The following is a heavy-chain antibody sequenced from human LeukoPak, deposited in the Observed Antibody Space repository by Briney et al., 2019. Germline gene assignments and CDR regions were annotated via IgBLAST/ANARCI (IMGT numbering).Heavy chain of an antibody. Sequence: SETLSLTCTVSGGSISSYYWRWIRQPPGKGLEWIGYIYYSGSTNYNPSLKRGVTISVDKSKKQFSLKRRCGTAADTAVYYCARDLGLEMATTNCFDLWGQGTLVTVSS. D-gene: IGHD5-24*01. CDR3: ARDLGLEMATTNCFDL. CDR1: GGSISSYY. CDR2: IYYSGST. J-gene: IGHJ5*02. V-gene: IGHV4-59*01.